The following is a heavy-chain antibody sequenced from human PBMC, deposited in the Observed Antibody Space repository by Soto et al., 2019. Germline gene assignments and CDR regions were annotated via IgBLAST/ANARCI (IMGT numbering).Heavy chain of an antibody. Sequence: EVQLVEFGGGLVQPGRSLRLSCAASGFTFDDYAMHWVRQAPGKGLEWVSGISWNSGSIGYADSVKGRFTISRDNAKNSLYLQMNSLRAEDTALYYCAKDGSSGWDDWGHAPLVTVSS. CDR1: GFTFDDYA. CDR3: AKDGSSGWDD. D-gene: IGHD6-19*01. V-gene: IGHV3-9*01. J-gene: IGHJ4*01. CDR2: ISWNSGSI.